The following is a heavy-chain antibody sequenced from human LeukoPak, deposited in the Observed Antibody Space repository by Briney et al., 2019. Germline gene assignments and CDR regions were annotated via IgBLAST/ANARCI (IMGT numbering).Heavy chain of an antibody. CDR1: GYTFMSYD. CDR2: MNPNSLNT. CDR3: ARALSWTTESYYYMDV. V-gene: IGHV1-8*01. J-gene: IGHJ6*03. Sequence: GASVKVSCKTSGYTFMSYDINWVRQATGQGLERMGWMNPNSLNTGYGQRFQGRVTMTMNTSMSTAYMELSSLRSEDTAVYYCARALSWTTESYYYMDVWGKGTTVTVSS. D-gene: IGHD3/OR15-3a*01.